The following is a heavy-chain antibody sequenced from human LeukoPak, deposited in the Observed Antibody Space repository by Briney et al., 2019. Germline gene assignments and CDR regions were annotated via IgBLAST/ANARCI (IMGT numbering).Heavy chain of an antibody. Sequence: SETLSLICTVSGGSISGYYWYWMRQPPGKGLERIGHIFSTGYTTYSPSLKSRVTMSLDTPNNQFSLRLNSVTAADTAVYYCARLSHDGSGYRPDYWGQGALVTVSS. V-gene: IGHV4-59*08. CDR2: IFSTGYT. D-gene: IGHD5-12*01. CDR3: ARLSHDGSGYRPDY. CDR1: GGSISGYY. J-gene: IGHJ4*02.